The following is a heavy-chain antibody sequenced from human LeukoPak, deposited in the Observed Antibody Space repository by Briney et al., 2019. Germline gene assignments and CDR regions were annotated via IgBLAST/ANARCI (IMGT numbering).Heavy chain of an antibody. J-gene: IGHJ4*02. CDR3: ARGSPCQE. CDR1: GGSISGFY. Sequence: SETLSLTCAVYGGSISGFYYTWIRQPPGKGLEWIGEIDHSGDTNYNPSLKSRATISIDTSKSQVFLKVTSVTAADAALYYCARGSPCQEWGQGTLVTVSS. CDR2: IDHSGDT. V-gene: IGHV4-34*01.